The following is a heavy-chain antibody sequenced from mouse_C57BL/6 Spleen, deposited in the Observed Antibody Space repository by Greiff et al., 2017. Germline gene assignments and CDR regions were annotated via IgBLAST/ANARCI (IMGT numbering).Heavy chain of an antibody. CDR1: GYAFSSYW. J-gene: IGHJ4*01. Sequence: VQVVESGAELVKPGASVKISCKASGYAFSSYWMNWVKQRPGKGLEWIGQIYPGDGDTNYNGKFKGKATLTADKSSSTAYMQLSSLTSEDSAVYFCARSGDGYYSYAMDYWGQGTSVTVSA. CDR3: ARSGDGYYSYAMDY. V-gene: IGHV1-80*01. CDR2: IYPGDGDT. D-gene: IGHD2-3*01.